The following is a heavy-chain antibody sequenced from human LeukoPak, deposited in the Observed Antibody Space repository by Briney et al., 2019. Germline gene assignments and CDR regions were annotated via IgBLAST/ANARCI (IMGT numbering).Heavy chain of an antibody. Sequence: GGSLRLSCAASGFTFSSYAMSWVRQAPGKGLEWVSAISGSGGSTYYADSVKGRFTISRDNARNTLYLQMNSLRPEDTAIYYCASDRVFYGLDVWGQGTTVTVSS. CDR2: ISGSGGST. J-gene: IGHJ6*02. V-gene: IGHV3-23*01. CDR1: GFTFSSYA. CDR3: ASDRVFYGLDV.